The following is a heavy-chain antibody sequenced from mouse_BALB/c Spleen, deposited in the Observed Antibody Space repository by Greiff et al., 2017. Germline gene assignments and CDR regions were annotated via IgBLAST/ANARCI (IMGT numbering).Heavy chain of an antibody. V-gene: IGHV3-2*02. J-gene: IGHJ1*01. CDR3: ARYGLLRCYFDV. CDR1: GYSITSDYA. D-gene: IGHD1-1*01. CDR2: ISYSGST. Sequence: VQLQQSGPGLVKPSQSLSLTCTVTGYSITSDYAWNWIRQFPGNKLEWMGYISYSGSTSYNPSLKSRISITRDTSKNQFFLQLNSVTTEDTATYYCARYGLLRCYFDVWGAGTTVTVSS.